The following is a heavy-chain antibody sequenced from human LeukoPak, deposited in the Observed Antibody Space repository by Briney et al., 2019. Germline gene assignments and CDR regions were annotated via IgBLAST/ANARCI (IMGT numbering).Heavy chain of an antibody. Sequence: SETLSLTCTVSGGSISSHYYWIWIRQPPGKGLEWIGSIYYSGSTYYNPSLKSRVTISVDTSKNQFSLKLSSVTAADTAVYYCARGPYGGYTRNFDSWGQGTLVTVSS. CDR2: IYYSGST. CDR1: GGSISSHYY. J-gene: IGHJ4*02. V-gene: IGHV4-39*01. D-gene: IGHD5-12*01. CDR3: ARGPYGGYTRNFDS.